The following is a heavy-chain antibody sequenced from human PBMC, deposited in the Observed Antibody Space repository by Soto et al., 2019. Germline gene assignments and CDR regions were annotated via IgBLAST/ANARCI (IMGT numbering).Heavy chain of an antibody. V-gene: IGHV3-23*01. J-gene: IGHJ4*02. CDR2: ISGSGGST. D-gene: IGHD6-19*01. CDR3: ARHSSGWLSGHFDY. CDR1: GFTFSTYA. Sequence: PGGSLRLSCAASGFTFSTYAMSWVRQAPWKGLEWVSFISGSGGSTYYADSVKGRFTISRDNSKNTLYLQMNSLRAEDTAVYYCARHSSGWLSGHFDYWGQGTLVTVSS.